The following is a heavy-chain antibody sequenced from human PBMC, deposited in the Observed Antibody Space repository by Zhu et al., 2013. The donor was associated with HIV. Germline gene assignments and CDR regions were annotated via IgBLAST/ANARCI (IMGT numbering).Heavy chain of an antibody. CDR2: VNPKSANT. V-gene: IGHV1-8*02. CDR1: GGSFSHYA. CDR3: ARVSTTVRSFDI. D-gene: IGHD4-17*01. J-gene: IGHJ3*02. Sequence: QVTVMQSEAVVKKPGSSVRISCKSTGGSFSHYAMNWVRQASGQGLEWMGWVNPKSANTGYAKRFEDRITMTTNNSVTTAYMVLTSLKSEDTAMYYCARVSTTVRSFDIWGQGTMVTVSS.